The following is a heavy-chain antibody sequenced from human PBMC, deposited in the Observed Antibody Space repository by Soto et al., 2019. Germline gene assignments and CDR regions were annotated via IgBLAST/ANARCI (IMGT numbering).Heavy chain of an antibody. J-gene: IGHJ4*02. CDR1: GFTLSDYS. CDR3: AREPPSGSYTFDY. V-gene: IGHV3-48*02. CDR2: INSRSSSI. D-gene: IGHD1-26*01. Sequence: LSCVVSGFTLSDYSMNWVRQAPGKGLEWVSYINSRSSSIYYADSVKGRFTISRDNAKNSLYLQMNSLRDEDTAVYYCAREPPSGSYTFDYWGQGTLVTVSS.